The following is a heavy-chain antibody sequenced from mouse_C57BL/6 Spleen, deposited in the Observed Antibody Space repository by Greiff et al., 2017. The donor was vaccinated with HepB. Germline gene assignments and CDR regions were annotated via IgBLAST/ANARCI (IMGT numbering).Heavy chain of an antibody. Sequence: QVQLQQPGAELVRPGSSVKLSCKASGYTFTSYWMHWVKQRPIQGLEWVGNIDPSDSETHYNQKFKDKATLTVDKSSSTAYMQLSSLTSEDSAVYYCARGGVTPDYWGQGTTLTVSS. J-gene: IGHJ2*01. D-gene: IGHD2-2*01. V-gene: IGHV1-52*01. CDR2: IDPSDSET. CDR1: GYTFTSYW. CDR3: ARGGVTPDY.